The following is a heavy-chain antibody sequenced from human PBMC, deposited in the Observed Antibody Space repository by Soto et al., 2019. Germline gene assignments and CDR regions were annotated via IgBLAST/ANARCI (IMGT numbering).Heavy chain of an antibody. V-gene: IGHV1-69*13. J-gene: IGHJ6*02. CDR1: GDTLNNYI. CDR2: IIPIFGTT. CDR3: ARGGIAAGSSIYYYYYGMDV. Sequence: SVKVSCKASGDTLNNYIFNWVRQAPGQGLEWMGGIIPIFGTTIYAQKFQGRVAITADDSTNSTYMELSGLRSDDTAVFYCARGGIAAGSSIYYYYYGMDVWGQGTTVTVSS. D-gene: IGHD6-13*01.